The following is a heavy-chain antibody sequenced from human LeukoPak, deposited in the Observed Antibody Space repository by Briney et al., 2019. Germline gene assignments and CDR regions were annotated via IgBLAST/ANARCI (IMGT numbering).Heavy chain of an antibody. J-gene: IGHJ5*02. CDR1: GGSISSGGYY. V-gene: IGHV4-31*03. CDR2: IYYSGST. CDR3: ATLILRYFDWPPARFDP. Sequence: SETLSLTCTVSGGSISSGGYYWSWIRQHPGKGPEWIGYIYYSGSTYYNPSLKSRVTISVDTSKNQFSLKLSSVTAADTAEYYCATLILRYFDWPPARFDPWGQGTLVTVSS. D-gene: IGHD3-9*01.